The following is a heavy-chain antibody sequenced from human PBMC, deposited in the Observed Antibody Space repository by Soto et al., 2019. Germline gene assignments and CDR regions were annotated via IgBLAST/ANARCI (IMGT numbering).Heavy chain of an antibody. CDR1: GFTFSSYG. CDR3: AREYYYDSSGYTLDDAFDI. CDR2: IWYDGSNK. D-gene: IGHD3-22*01. J-gene: IGHJ3*02. V-gene: IGHV3-33*01. Sequence: QVQLVESGGGVVQPGRSLRLSCAASGFTFSSYGMHWARQAPGKGLEWVAVIWYDGSNKYYADSVKGRFTISRDNSKNTLYLQMNSLRAEDTAVYYCAREYYYDSSGYTLDDAFDIWGQGTMVTVSS.